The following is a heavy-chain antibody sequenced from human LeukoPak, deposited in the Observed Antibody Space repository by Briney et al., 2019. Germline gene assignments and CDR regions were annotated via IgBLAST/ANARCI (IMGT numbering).Heavy chain of an antibody. CDR1: GYSFTSYW. V-gene: IGHV5-51*01. J-gene: IGHJ6*03. CDR2: ISPDDSET. D-gene: IGHD6-13*01. Sequence: GESLKISCKGSGYSFTSYWIGWVRQMPGKGLEWMGIISPDDSETRYSPSFQGQVTISADKSITTAYLQWSSLKASDTAMYYCARVAAGEYYYYYHYMDVWGKGATVTVSS. CDR3: ARVAAGEYYYYYHYMDV.